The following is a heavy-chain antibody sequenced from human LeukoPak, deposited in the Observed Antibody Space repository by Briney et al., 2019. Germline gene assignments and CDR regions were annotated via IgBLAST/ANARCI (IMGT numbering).Heavy chain of an antibody. CDR1: GFTFSSYG. D-gene: IGHD3-16*02. Sequence: GGSLRLSCAASGFTFSSYGMHWVRQAPGKGLEWVSAISGSGGSTYYADSVKGRFTISRDNSKNTLYLQMNSLRAEDTAVYYCAKPGDYVWGSYRPFPHDPHAFDIWGQGTMVTVSS. J-gene: IGHJ3*02. CDR3: AKPGDYVWGSYRPFPHDPHAFDI. CDR2: ISGSGGST. V-gene: IGHV3-23*01.